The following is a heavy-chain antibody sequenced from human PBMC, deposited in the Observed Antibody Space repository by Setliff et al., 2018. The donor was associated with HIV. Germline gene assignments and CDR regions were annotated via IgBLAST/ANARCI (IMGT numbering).Heavy chain of an antibody. J-gene: IGHJ3*02. CDR3: ARRQSYYDILNGRAFDALDI. V-gene: IGHV1-8*02. D-gene: IGHD3-9*01. CDR2: MNPDSGNT. CDR1: GYTFTSFD. Sequence: ASVKVSCKTSGYTFTSFDINWVRQATGQGLEWMGWMNPDSGNTGYAQKFQGRVTMTRKTSTSTAFMELISLRSEDTAVYFCARRQSYYDILNGRAFDALDIWGQGTKVTVSS.